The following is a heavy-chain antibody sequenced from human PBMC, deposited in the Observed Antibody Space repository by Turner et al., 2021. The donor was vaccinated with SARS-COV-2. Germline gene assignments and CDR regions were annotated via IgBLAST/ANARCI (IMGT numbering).Heavy chain of an antibody. D-gene: IGHD6-6*01. CDR2: IYTSGTS. CDR3: ARDRVQLGPVGMDV. V-gene: IGHV4-4*07. J-gene: IGHJ6*02. Sequence: QVQLQESGPGLVKPSETPSLPCTVSGGSISSYFWNWNRQPAGKGLEWIGRIYTSGTSNYNPSLKSRVTMSVDTSKNQFSRRLSSVTAADTAVYYCARDRVQLGPVGMDVWGQGTTVTVSS. CDR1: GGSISSYF.